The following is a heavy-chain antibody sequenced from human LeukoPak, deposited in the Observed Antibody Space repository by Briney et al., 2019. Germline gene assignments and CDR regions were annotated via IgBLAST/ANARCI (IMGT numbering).Heavy chain of an antibody. V-gene: IGHV4-61*05. Sequence: SETLSLTCTVSGGSIRSSYYYWGWIRQPPGKGLEWIGYIYYSGSTNYNPSLKSRVTISVDTSKNQFSLKLSSVTAADTAVYYCARRTDGIVVVIDDAFDIWGQGTMVTVSS. CDR2: IYYSGST. J-gene: IGHJ3*02. CDR3: ARRTDGIVVVIDDAFDI. D-gene: IGHD3-22*01. CDR1: GGSIRSSYYY.